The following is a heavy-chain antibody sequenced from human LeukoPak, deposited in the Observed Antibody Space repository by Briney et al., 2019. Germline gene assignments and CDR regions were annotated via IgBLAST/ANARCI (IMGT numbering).Heavy chain of an antibody. V-gene: IGHV5-51*01. J-gene: IGHJ6*02. CDR3: ARHRTVTSQPYYYGMDV. CDR1: GYSFSSYW. CDR2: IYPGDSDT. Sequence: KPGESLKISCKGSGYSFSSYWIAWVRQMPGKGLEGMGIIYPGDSDTSYSPSFQGQVTISADKSIGTAYLQWSSLKASDTVMYYCARHRTVTSQPYYYGMDVWGQGTTVTVSS. D-gene: IGHD4-17*01.